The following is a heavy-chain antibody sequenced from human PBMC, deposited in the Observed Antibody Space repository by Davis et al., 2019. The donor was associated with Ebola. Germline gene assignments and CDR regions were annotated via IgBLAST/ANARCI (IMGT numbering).Heavy chain of an antibody. J-gene: IGHJ4*02. Sequence: GESLKISCAASGFTFYRYEMNWVRQAPGKGLEWGSDISGSATSTFYADSVKGRFTISRDNAMDSLYLQMDSLRVEDTAIYYCARDAFSLSRYDTEDHWGQGTLVTVSS. CDR1: GFTFYRYE. D-gene: IGHD3-9*01. V-gene: IGHV3-48*03. CDR3: ARDAFSLSRYDTEDH. CDR2: ISGSATST.